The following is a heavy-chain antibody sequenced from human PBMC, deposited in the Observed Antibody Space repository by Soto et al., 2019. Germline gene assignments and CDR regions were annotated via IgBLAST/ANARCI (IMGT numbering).Heavy chain of an antibody. Sequence: QVQLVESGGGVVQPGRSLRLSCAASGFTFSSYGMHWVRQAPGKGLEWMAVIWYDGSNKYYADSVKGRFTISRDNSKNTLYLQMNSLRAEDTAVYYCARDERLRGGFDPCGQGTLVTVSS. CDR3: ARDERLRGGFDP. V-gene: IGHV3-33*01. D-gene: IGHD2-15*01. CDR2: IWYDGSNK. CDR1: GFTFSSYG. J-gene: IGHJ5*02.